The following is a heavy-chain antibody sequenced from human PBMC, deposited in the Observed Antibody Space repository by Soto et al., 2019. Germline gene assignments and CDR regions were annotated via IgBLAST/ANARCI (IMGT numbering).Heavy chain of an antibody. V-gene: IGHV3-74*01. Sequence: PGGSLRLSCAASGFTFSSDWMHWVRQAPGKGLVWVSRINTDGSGTTYADSVKGRSTISRDNAKNMVYLQMNSLRAEDTSVYYFAKEGGLSGSYYISSSYYFDYWGQGTLVTVSS. J-gene: IGHJ4*02. CDR2: INTDGSGT. CDR3: AKEGGLSGSYYISSSYYFDY. D-gene: IGHD1-26*01. CDR1: GFTFSSDW.